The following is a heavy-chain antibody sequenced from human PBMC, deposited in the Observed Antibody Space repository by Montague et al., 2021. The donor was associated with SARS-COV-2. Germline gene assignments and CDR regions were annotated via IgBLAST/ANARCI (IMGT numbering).Heavy chain of an antibody. CDR2: IDRDDDK. CDR1: GFPLTTGGMY. CDR3: ARTDGFNLLGFDS. D-gene: IGHD5-24*01. J-gene: IGHJ4*02. V-gene: IGHV2-70*11. Sequence: PALVKPTQTLTLTCTFSGFPLTTGGMYVSWVRQPPGKALEWLARIDRDDDKYYSASLKTRLTISKDTSKNQVVLTMTDLDPLGTGTYYCARTDGFNLLGFDSWGQGTLVAVSS.